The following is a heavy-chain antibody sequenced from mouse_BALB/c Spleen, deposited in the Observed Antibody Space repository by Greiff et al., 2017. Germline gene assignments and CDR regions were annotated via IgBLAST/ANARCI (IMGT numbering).Heavy chain of an antibody. V-gene: IGHV2-9*02. J-gene: IGHJ4*01. CDR2: IWAGGST. Sequence: QVQLQQSGPGLVAPSQSLSITCTVSGFSLTSYGVHWVRQPPGKGLEWLGVIWAGGSTNYNSALMSRLSISKDNSKSQVFLKMNSLQTDDTAMYYCARDYGNTRSAMDYWGQGTSVTVSS. CDR1: GFSLTSYG. CDR3: ARDYGNTRSAMDY. D-gene: IGHD2-1*01.